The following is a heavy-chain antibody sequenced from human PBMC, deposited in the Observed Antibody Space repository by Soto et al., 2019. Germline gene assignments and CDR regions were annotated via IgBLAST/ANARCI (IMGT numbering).Heavy chain of an antibody. CDR2: IIPMLGMS. V-gene: IGHV1-69*02. D-gene: IGHD3-10*01. CDR3: ATSYGSGSSHFDS. Sequence: QVHLVQFGAEVRKPGSSVKVSCTASGGTFNTHTISWVRQAPGLGLERMGRIIPMLGMSNSPHKFQGRVSITADKSTSTVYMALSRLTSDDTAVYYCATSYGSGSSHFDSWGQGTLVTVSS. CDR1: GGTFNTHT. J-gene: IGHJ4*02.